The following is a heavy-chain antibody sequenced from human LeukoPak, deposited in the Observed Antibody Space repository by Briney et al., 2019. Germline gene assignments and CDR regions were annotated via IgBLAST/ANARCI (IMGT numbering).Heavy chain of an antibody. J-gene: IGHJ3*02. CDR3: ARVLRRDQLLSYYYDSSGYYLDAFDI. D-gene: IGHD3-22*01. CDR1: GFTFSDYN. Sequence: PGGSLRLSCAASGFTFSDYNMRWIRQAPGKGLEWVSSISRSGSTKYYADSVKGRLTISRDNAKNSLFLQMNSLRAEDTAVYYCARVLRRDQLLSYYYDSSGYYLDAFDIWGQGTMVTVSS. CDR2: ISRSGSTK. V-gene: IGHV3-11*01.